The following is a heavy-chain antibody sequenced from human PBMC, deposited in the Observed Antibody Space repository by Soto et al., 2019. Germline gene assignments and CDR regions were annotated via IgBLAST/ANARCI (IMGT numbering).Heavy chain of an antibody. V-gene: IGHV3-7*03. J-gene: IGHJ4*02. D-gene: IGHD2-8*01. CDR2: INQDGDDK. Sequence: EVPLVESGGGEVQPGGSLRLSCAASGFSFSQYWLSWVRQAPGKGPEWVAKINQDGDDKKYVDSVKGRFTISKDNAKNALYLQMNSLRAEDTAVYYCTRLYDDSWGQGTLVTVSS. CDR1: GFSFSQYW. CDR3: TRLYDDS.